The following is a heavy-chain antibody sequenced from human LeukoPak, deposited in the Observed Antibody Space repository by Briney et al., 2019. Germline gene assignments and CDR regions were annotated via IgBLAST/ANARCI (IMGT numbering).Heavy chain of an antibody. CDR1: GGSFSGYY. V-gene: IGHV4-34*01. J-gene: IGHJ4*02. D-gene: IGHD6-13*01. CDR2: INHSGST. CDR3: ARGVISSSQDGVSDY. Sequence: KPSETMSLTCAVYGGSFSGYYWSWISQPPGKGLEWIGEINHSGSTNYNPSLKSRVTISVDTSKNQFSLKLSSVTAADTAVYYCARGVISSSQDGVSDYWGQGTLVTVSS.